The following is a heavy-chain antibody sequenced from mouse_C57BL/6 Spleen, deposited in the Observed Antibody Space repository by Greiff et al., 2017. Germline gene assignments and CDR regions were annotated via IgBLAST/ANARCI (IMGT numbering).Heavy chain of an antibody. CDR1: GYTFTDYN. CDR3: ARVGYGTLSY. Sequence: EVKLQESGPELVKPGASVKMSCKASGYTFTDYNMHWVKQSHGKSLEWIGYINPNNGGTSYNQKFKGKATLTVNKSSSTAYMELRSLTSEDSAVYYCARVGYGTLSYWGQGTTLTVSS. CDR2: INPNNGGT. V-gene: IGHV1-22*01. J-gene: IGHJ2*01. D-gene: IGHD1-1*01.